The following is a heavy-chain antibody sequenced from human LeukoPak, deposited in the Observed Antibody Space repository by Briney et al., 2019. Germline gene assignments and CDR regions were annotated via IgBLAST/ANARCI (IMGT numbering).Heavy chain of an antibody. CDR1: GGSFSGYY. J-gene: IGHJ4*02. CDR2: INHSGST. CDR3: ARAQTAMNYFDY. D-gene: IGHD5-18*01. Sequence: PSETLSLTCAVYGGSFSGYYWSWLRQPPGKGLEWIGEINHSGSTNYNPSLKSRVTISVDTSKNQLSLKLSSVSAADTAVYYCARAQTAMNYFDYWGQGTLVTVSS. V-gene: IGHV4-34*01.